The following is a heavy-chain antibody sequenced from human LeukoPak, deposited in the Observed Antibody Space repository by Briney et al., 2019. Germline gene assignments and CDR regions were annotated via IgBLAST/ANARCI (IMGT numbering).Heavy chain of an antibody. CDR2: ITGDGSST. CDR1: GFPFSNYF. Sequence: GGSLRLSFTASGFPFSNYFMHWVRQVPGEGPVWVSRITGDGSSTSYADSVKGRFTISRDNAKNTLYLQMNSLRAEDTALYYCVRLYAYWGQGTLVTVSS. J-gene: IGHJ4*02. V-gene: IGHV3-74*01. CDR3: VRLYAY. D-gene: IGHD2/OR15-2a*01.